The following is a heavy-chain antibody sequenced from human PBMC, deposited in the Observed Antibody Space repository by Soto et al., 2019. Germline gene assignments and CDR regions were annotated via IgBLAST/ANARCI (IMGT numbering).Heavy chain of an antibody. CDR1: GFTFSSYG. J-gene: IGHJ4*02. CDR3: AKSVYNWNDGFFDY. Sequence: QVQLVESGGGVVQPGRSLRLSCAASGFTFSSYGMHWVRQAPGKGLEWVAVISYDGINKYYADSVKGRFTISRDNSKNTLYLYMNSLRAEDTAVYYCAKSVYNWNDGFFDYWGQGTLVTVSS. CDR2: ISYDGINK. V-gene: IGHV3-30*18. D-gene: IGHD1-1*01.